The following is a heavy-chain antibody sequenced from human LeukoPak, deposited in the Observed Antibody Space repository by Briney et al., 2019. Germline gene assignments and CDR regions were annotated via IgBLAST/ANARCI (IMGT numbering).Heavy chain of an antibody. V-gene: IGHV3-7*01. CDR3: ARVTAWGYFDY. CDR1: GFTFSDYW. J-gene: IGHJ4*02. D-gene: IGHD1-26*01. Sequence: GGSLRLSCAASGFTFSDYWMTWFRQAPGKGPERVASIEQDGSDIHYVDFVKGRFTISRDNGRNSVYLQMNSLRVEDTAVYYCARVTAWGYFDYWGQGTLVSVSS. CDR2: IEQDGSDI.